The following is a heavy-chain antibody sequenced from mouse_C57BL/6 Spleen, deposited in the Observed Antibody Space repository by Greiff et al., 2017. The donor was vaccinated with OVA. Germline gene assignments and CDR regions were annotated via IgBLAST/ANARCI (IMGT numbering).Heavy chain of an antibody. D-gene: IGHD2-4*01. CDR3: ARYGYYDYDERHFEV. V-gene: IGHV1-75*01. CDR1: GYTFTDYY. CDR2: IFPGSGST. Sequence: QVQLQQSGPELVKPGASVKISCKASGYTFTDYYINWVKQRPGQGLEWIGWIFPGSGSTYYNEKFKGKATLTVDKSSSTAYMLLSSLTSEDSAVYFCARYGYYDYDERHFEVWGTGTTVTVSS. J-gene: IGHJ1*03.